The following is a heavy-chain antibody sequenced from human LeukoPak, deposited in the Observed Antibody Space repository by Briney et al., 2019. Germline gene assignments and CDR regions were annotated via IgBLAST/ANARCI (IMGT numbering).Heavy chain of an antibody. V-gene: IGHV3-23*01. J-gene: IGHJ4*02. CDR1: GFTFSSYA. D-gene: IGHD3-10*01. Sequence: GGSLRLSCAASGFTFSSYAMSWVRQAPGKGLEWVSAISGSGDSTYYADSVKGRFTISRDNSKNTLYLQMNSLRAEDTAVYYCAKDPLVRGVTYDYWGQGTLVTVSS. CDR3: AKDPLVRGVTYDY. CDR2: ISGSGDST.